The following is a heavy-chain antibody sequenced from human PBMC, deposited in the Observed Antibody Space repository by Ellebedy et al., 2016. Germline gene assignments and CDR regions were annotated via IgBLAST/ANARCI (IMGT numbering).Heavy chain of an antibody. CDR2: VFYGGST. V-gene: IGHV4-59*02. Sequence: SETLSLXXTVSGGSVDTYYWTWIRQSPGKGLEWIGYVFYGGSTKYNRSLRSRVTISLEPSKNQFSLRVTSVAAADTAVYYCARDVCLYSSSPSFDSWGQGTLVTVSS. CDR3: ARDVCLYSSSPSFDS. CDR1: GGSVDTYY. J-gene: IGHJ4*02. D-gene: IGHD6-6*01.